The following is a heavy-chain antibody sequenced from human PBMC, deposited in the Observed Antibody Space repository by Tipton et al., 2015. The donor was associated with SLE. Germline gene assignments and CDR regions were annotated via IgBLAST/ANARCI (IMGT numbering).Heavy chain of an antibody. D-gene: IGHD6-13*01. Sequence: GLVKPSETLSLTCSVSGASISTYYWGWIRQAPGKGLEWVGCMRHRGTTNYNPSLKSRVTMSVDTSKNQLSLNLNSVTAADTAVYYCARGGGDISSCQDFDRWGQGTLVTVSS. V-gene: IGHV4-59*01. CDR3: ARGGGDISSCQDFDR. CDR1: GASISTYY. J-gene: IGHJ4*02. CDR2: MRHRGTT.